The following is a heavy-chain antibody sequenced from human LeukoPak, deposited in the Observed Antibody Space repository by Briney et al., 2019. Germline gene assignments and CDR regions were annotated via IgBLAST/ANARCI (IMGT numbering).Heavy chain of an antibody. Sequence: GGSLRLSCAASGFTFSSYGMHWVRQAPGKGLEWVAFIRYDGSNKYYADSVKGRFTISRDNSKNTLYLQMNSLRAEDTAAYYCATGRIAAAGSSQYYYYMDVWGKGTTVTVSS. CDR2: IRYDGSNK. D-gene: IGHD6-13*01. CDR3: ATGRIAAAGSSQYYYYMDV. V-gene: IGHV3-30*02. CDR1: GFTFSSYG. J-gene: IGHJ6*03.